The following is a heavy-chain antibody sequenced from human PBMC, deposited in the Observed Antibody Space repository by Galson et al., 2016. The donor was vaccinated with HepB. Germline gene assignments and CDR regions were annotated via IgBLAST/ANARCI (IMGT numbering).Heavy chain of an antibody. CDR1: GDSISSYY. V-gene: IGHV4-59*01. J-gene: IGHJ3*02. CDR2: VYRSGST. Sequence: SETLSLTCTVSGDSISSYYWNWIRQSPGKGLEWIGYVYRSGSTNYNPSLKSRVTISVDTSKNQFSLKLSSVTAADTAVYYCARESSYCSGGRCYSPDAFDIWGQGTMVTVSS. CDR3: ARESSYCSGGRCYSPDAFDI. D-gene: IGHD2-15*01.